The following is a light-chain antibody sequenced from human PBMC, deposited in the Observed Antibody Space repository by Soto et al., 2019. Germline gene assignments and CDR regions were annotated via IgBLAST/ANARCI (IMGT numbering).Light chain of an antibody. CDR1: QSISSY. J-gene: IGKJ5*01. CDR3: QQIYNTPLA. Sequence: DTQMTQSPLFLSASVGDRVTITCRASQSISSYVNWYQHKPGKAPKLLIYAASRLQSGVPSRFSVSGSGTDFTLTISSLQPEDFATYYCQQIYNTPLAFGQGTRLEIK. CDR2: AAS. V-gene: IGKV1-39*01.